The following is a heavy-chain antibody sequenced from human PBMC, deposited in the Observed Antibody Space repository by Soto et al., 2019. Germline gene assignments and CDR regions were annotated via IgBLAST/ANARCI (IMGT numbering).Heavy chain of an antibody. D-gene: IGHD2-15*01. V-gene: IGHV4-31*03. CDR3: ARDRLTQYVARYFDY. CDR2: IYYSGST. J-gene: IGHJ4*02. Sequence: SETLSLTCTVSGGSISSGGYYWSWIRQRPGKGLEWIGYIYYSGSTYYNPSLKSRVAISVDTSKNQFSLNLSSVTAADTAVYHCARDRLTQYVARYFDYWGQGTLVTVS. CDR1: GGSISSGGYY.